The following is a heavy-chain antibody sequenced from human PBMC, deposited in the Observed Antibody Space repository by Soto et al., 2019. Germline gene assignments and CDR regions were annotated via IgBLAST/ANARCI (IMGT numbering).Heavy chain of an antibody. D-gene: IGHD2-2*01. CDR2: IYHSGST. CDR3: ARAVLPASDPFYF. CDR1: GGSISSGGYS. Sequence: SETLSLTCTVSGGSISSGGYSWSWIRQPPGKGLEWIGYIYHSGSTYYNPSLKSRVTISVDRSKNQFSLKLSSVTAADTAVYYCARAVLPASDPFYFWGQGTLVTVSS. J-gene: IGHJ4*02. V-gene: IGHV4-30-2*01.